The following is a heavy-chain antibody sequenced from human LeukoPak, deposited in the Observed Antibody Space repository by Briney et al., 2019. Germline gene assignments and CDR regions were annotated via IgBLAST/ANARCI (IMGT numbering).Heavy chain of an antibody. CDR2: ISGSGGST. V-gene: IGHV3-23*01. CDR3: AKGKRITMIVVVITPLDV. Sequence: PGGSLRLSCAASGFTFSSYAMRWVRQAPGKGLEWVSAISGSGGSTYYADSVKGRFTISRDNSKNTLYLQMNSLRAEDTAVYYCAKGKRITMIVVVITPLDVWGKGTTVTVSS. CDR1: GFTFSSYA. D-gene: IGHD3-22*01. J-gene: IGHJ6*04.